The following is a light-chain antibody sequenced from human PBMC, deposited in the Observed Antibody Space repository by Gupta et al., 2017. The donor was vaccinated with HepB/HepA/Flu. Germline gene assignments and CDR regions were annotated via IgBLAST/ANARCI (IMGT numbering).Light chain of an antibody. CDR1: QSLLFSSSNKTF. V-gene: IGKV4-1*01. CDR2: WAS. Sequence: IVMTQSPDSLAVSLGERATIHCKSSQSLLFSSSNKTFLAWYQQKPGQPPKLLINWASTRQAGVPDRFSGSGSATDFTLTINSRRAEDVAIYFCQQHYTPRSSTFGQGTRLEIK. J-gene: IGKJ5*01. CDR3: QQHYTPRSST.